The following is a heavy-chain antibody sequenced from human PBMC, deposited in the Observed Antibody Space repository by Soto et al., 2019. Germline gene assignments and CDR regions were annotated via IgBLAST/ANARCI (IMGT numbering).Heavy chain of an antibody. D-gene: IGHD3-3*01. CDR3: AKNPLFGVVIITWFAP. CDR1: GFTFSSYA. Sequence: EVQLLESGGGLVQPGGSLRLSCAASGFTFSSYAMSWVRQAPGKGLEWVSAISGSGGSTYYADSVKGRFTISRDNSKNTLYLQMNSLRAEDTAVYYCAKNPLFGVVIITWFAPWGQGTLVTVSS. CDR2: ISGSGGST. V-gene: IGHV3-23*01. J-gene: IGHJ5*02.